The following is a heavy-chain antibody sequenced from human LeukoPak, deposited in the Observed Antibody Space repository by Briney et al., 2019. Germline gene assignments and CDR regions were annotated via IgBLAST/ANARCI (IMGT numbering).Heavy chain of an antibody. CDR1: GGTFSSYA. V-gene: IGHV1-69*13. D-gene: IGHD4-17*01. CDR3: ARGSEGLSPRRDYGDYVFVR. J-gene: IGHJ4*02. CDR2: IIPIFGTA. Sequence: SVNVSCTASGGTFSSYAISWVRQAPGQGLEWMGGIIPIFGTANYAQKFQGRVTITADESTSTAYVELSSLRSEDTAVYYCARGSEGLSPRRDYGDYVFVRWGQGTLVTVSS.